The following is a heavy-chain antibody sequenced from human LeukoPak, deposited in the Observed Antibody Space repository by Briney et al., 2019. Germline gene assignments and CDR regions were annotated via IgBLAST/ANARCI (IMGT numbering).Heavy chain of an antibody. CDR1: GFTFSSHA. CDR3: ARFSSDYYYYGMDV. J-gene: IGHJ6*02. D-gene: IGHD6-6*01. CDR2: ISGSGGST. Sequence: PGGSLRLSCAASGFTFSSHAMSWVRQAPGKGLEWVSAISGSGGSTYYADSVKGRFTISRDNSKNTLYLQMNSLRAEDTAVYYCARFSSDYYYYGMDVWGQGTTVTVSS. V-gene: IGHV3-23*01.